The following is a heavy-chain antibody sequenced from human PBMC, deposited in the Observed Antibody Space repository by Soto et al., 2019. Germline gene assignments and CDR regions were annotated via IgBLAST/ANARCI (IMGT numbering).Heavy chain of an antibody. CDR3: ATVRSGTMVRGAADYYYYYGMDV. Sequence: EVQLVESGGGLVQPGGSLRLSCAASGFTFSSYSMNWVRQAPGKGLEWVSYISSSSSTIYYADSVKGRFTISRDNAKNSLYLQMNSLRDEDTAVYYCATVRSGTMVRGAADYYYYYGMDVWGQGTTVTVSS. J-gene: IGHJ6*02. CDR1: GFTFSSYS. D-gene: IGHD3-10*01. V-gene: IGHV3-48*02. CDR2: ISSSSSTI.